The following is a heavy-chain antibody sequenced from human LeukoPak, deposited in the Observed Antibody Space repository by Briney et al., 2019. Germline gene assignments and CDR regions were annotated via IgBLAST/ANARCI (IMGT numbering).Heavy chain of an antibody. CDR2: IYYSGST. CDR1: GGSVSSGSYY. D-gene: IGHD5-12*01. Sequence: SETLSLTCTVSGGSVSSGSYYWSWIRQPPGKGLEWIGYIYYSGSTNHNPSLKSRVTISVDTSKNQFSLKLSSVTAADTAVYYCAREDDDSGYGFDYWGQGTLVTVSS. V-gene: IGHV4-61*01. J-gene: IGHJ4*02. CDR3: AREDDDSGYGFDY.